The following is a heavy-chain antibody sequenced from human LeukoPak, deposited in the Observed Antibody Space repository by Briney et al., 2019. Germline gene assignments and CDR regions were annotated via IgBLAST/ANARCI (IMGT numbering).Heavy chain of an antibody. CDR3: AKDYSIVVVSPLDY. J-gene: IGHJ4*02. V-gene: IGHV3-30*02. CDR1: GFTFSSYG. D-gene: IGHD3-22*01. Sequence: GGSLRLSCAASGFTFSSYGMHWVRQAPGKGLEWVAFIRYDGSNKYYADSVKGRFTISRDNSKNTLYLQMNSLRAEDTAVYYCAKDYSIVVVSPLDYWGQGTLVTVSS. CDR2: IRYDGSNK.